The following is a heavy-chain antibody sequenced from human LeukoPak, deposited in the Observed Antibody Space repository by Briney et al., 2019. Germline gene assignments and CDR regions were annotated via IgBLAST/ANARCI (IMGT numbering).Heavy chain of an antibody. J-gene: IGHJ5*02. V-gene: IGHV4-59*01. CDR3: ARHPLGYSYWSWFDP. CDR2: IYYSRST. D-gene: IGHD5-18*01. Sequence: SETLSLTCAVYGGSFSGYYWSWIRKPPGKRLEWIGYIYYSRSTNYNPSLKSRVTISVDTSKNQFSLKLSSVTAADTAVYYCARHPLGYSYWSWFDPWGQGTLVTVSS. CDR1: GGSFSGYY.